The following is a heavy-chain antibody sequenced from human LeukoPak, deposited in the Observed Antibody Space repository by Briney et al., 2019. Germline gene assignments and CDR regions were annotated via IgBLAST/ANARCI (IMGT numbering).Heavy chain of an antibody. CDR2: IYYSGST. D-gene: IGHD6-6*01. Sequence: NPSETLSLTCTVSGGSISSYYWSWIRQPPGKGLEWIGYIYYSGSTNYNPSLKSRVTISVDTSKNQSSLKLSSVTAADTAVYYCARVVRNYYYGMDVWGQGTTVTVSS. V-gene: IGHV4-59*01. CDR1: GGSISSYY. J-gene: IGHJ6*02. CDR3: ARVVRNYYYGMDV.